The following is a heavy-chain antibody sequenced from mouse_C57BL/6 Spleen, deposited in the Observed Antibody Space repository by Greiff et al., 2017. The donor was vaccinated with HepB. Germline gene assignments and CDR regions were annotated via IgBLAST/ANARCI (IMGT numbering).Heavy chain of an antibody. Sequence: EVMLVESGGGLVKPGGSLKLSCAASGFTFSSYAMSWVRQTPEKRLEWVATISDGGSYTYYPDNVKGRFTISRDNAKNNLYLQMSHLKSEDTAMYYCARDRPTIVTTPYYYAMDYWGQGTSVTVSS. V-gene: IGHV5-4*01. J-gene: IGHJ4*01. CDR1: GFTFSSYA. D-gene: IGHD2-5*01. CDR3: ARDRPTIVTTPYYYAMDY. CDR2: ISDGGSYT.